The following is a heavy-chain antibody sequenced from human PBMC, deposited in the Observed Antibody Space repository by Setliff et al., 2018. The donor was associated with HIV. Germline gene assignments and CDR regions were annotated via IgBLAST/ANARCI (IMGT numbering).Heavy chain of an antibody. Sequence: GGSLRLPCAASGFTFNTYWMHWVRQAPGKGLVWVSHSNSDGSSTTYADSVKGRFTISRDNAKNTLYLQMNSLRAEDTAVYFCTRELPGPPGALDIWGHGTMVTVSS. CDR3: TRELPGPPGALDI. CDR1: GFTFNTYW. V-gene: IGHV3-74*01. CDR2: SNSDGSST. J-gene: IGHJ3*02. D-gene: IGHD7-27*01.